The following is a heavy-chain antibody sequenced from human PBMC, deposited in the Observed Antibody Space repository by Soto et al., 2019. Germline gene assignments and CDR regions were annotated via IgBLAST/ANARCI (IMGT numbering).Heavy chain of an antibody. CDR2: ISYDGSNK. CDR1: GFTFSSYG. V-gene: IGHV3-30*18. CDR3: AKDDGSYYYGSGSVKSAPDV. J-gene: IGHJ6*02. D-gene: IGHD3-10*01. Sequence: QVQLVESGGGVVQPGRSLRLSCAASGFTFSSYGMHWVRQAPGKGLEWVAVISYDGSNKYYADSVKGRFTISRDNSKNTLYLQMNSLRAEDTAVYYCAKDDGSYYYGSGSVKSAPDVWGQGTTVTVSS.